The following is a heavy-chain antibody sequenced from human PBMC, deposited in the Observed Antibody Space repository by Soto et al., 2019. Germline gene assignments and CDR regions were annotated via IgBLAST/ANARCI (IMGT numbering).Heavy chain of an antibody. CDR1: GASINSTDHY. J-gene: IGHJ5*02. Sequence: SETLSLTCTVSGASINSTDHYWGWIRQPPGKRLEWIGSIFYSGATYDNPSLKSRVTMSVDTSKNQFSLKLSSVTAADTAVYYCARQTNWFDPWGQGTLVTVSS. V-gene: IGHV4-39*01. CDR2: IFYSGAT. CDR3: ARQTNWFDP.